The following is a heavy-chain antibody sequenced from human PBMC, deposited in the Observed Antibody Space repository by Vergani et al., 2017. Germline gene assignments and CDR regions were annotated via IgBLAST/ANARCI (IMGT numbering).Heavy chain of an antibody. CDR2: ISGSGGST. V-gene: IGHV3-23*01. Sequence: EVQLLESGGGLVQPGGSLRLSCAASGFTFSSYAMSWVRQAPGKGLEWVSAISGSGGSTYYADSVKGRFTISRDNSKNTLYLQMNSLRAEDTAVYYCARGPYYDILTGHSPYYYYYMDVWGKGTTVTVSS. CDR3: ARGPYYDILTGHSPYYYYYMDV. D-gene: IGHD3-9*01. J-gene: IGHJ6*03. CDR1: GFTFSSYA.